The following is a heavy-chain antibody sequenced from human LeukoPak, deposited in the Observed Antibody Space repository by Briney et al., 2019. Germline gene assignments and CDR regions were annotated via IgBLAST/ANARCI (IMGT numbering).Heavy chain of an antibody. CDR3: ARVWPYCSSTSCTPGGMDV. V-gene: IGHV4-59*01. D-gene: IGHD2-2*01. Sequence: SETLSLTCTVSGGSISSYYWSWIRQPPGKGLEWIGYIYYSGSTNYNPSLKSRVTISVDTSKNQFSLKLSSVTAADTAVYYCARVWPYCSSTSCTPGGMDVWGKGTTVTVPS. J-gene: IGHJ6*04. CDR2: IYYSGST. CDR1: GGSISSYY.